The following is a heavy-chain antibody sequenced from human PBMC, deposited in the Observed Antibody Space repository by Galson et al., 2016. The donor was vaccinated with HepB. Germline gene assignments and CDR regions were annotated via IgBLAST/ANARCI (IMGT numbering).Heavy chain of an antibody. CDR2: IYPRDSDI. D-gene: IGHD7-27*01. V-gene: IGHV5-51*01. CDR1: GYRFTNYW. CDR3: ARLGTGGSYWYFDL. J-gene: IGHJ2*01. Sequence: QSGAEVKKPGESLKISCKGSGYRFTNYWIGWVRQMPGKGLDWMGIIYPRDSDIKYSPSFQGQVTISVDESTSTAYLQWSSLKASDTAMYYCARLGTGGSYWYFDLWGRGTLVTVSS.